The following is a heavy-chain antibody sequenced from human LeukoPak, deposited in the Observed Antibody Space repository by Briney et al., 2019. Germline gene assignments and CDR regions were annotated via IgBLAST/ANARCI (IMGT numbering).Heavy chain of an antibody. Sequence: ASVKVSCKASGGTFSSYAISWVRQAPGQGLEWMGGIIPIFGTANYAQKFQGRVTITTDKSTSTAYMELSSLRSEDTAVYYCARGAAAAGTGFDYWGQGTLVTVSS. J-gene: IGHJ4*02. D-gene: IGHD6-13*01. V-gene: IGHV1-69*05. CDR1: GGTFSSYA. CDR3: ARGAAAAGTGFDY. CDR2: IIPIFGTA.